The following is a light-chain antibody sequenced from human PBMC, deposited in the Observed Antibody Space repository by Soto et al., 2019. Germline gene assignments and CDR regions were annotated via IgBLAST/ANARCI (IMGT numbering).Light chain of an antibody. CDR3: QVWDSSSDHPLV. CDR2: DDS. CDR1: NIGSKS. Sequence: SYELTQPPSVSVAPGQTARITCGGTNIGSKSVHWYQQKPGQAPVLVVYDDSDRPSGIPERFSGSNSGNTATLTISRVEAGDEADYYCQVWDSSSDHPLVFGGGTTLTVL. V-gene: IGLV3-21*02. J-gene: IGLJ3*02.